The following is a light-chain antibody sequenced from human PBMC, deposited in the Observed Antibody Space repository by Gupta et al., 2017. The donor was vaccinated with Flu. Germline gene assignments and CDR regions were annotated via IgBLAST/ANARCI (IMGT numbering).Light chain of an antibody. CDR1: NIGGHS. V-gene: IGLV3-21*02. CDR3: PVWDGSSRRVV. Sequence: SYVLTQAPSVSVAPGQPATITCGGDNIGGHSVHWYQQRPGQAPVLVVYDDTDRPSGIPERFSGSNSGKTATPTLSRVAVGDEADYYGPVWDGSSRRVVFGAGTKLTVL. CDR2: DDT. J-gene: IGLJ3*02.